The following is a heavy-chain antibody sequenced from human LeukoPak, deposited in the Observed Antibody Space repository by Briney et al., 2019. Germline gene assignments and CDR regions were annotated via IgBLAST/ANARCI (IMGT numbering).Heavy chain of an antibody. Sequence: SETLSLTCTVSGGSISSSSFYWGWIRQPPGKGLEGSGSIYYSGSTYYNPSLKSRVTISVDTSKNQFSLKLSSVTAADRAVSCCTGRKEAAVPGAALYYSGQGNLVTASS. CDR3: TGRKEAAVPGAALYY. V-gene: IGHV4-39*01. J-gene: IGHJ4*02. CDR2: IYYSGST. CDR1: GGSISSSSFY. D-gene: IGHD6-13*01.